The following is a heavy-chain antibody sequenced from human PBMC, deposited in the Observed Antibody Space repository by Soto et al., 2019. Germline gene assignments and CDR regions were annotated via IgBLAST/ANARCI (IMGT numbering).Heavy chain of an antibody. CDR3: ATGYYYDSSDKGSYYYYGMDV. CDR2: FDPEDGET. CDR1: GYTLTELS. J-gene: IGHJ6*02. V-gene: IGHV1-24*01. Sequence: GASVKVSCKVSGYTLTELSMHWVRQAPGKGLEWMGGFDPEDGETIYAQKFQGRVTMTEDTSTDTAYMELSSLRSEDTAVYYCATGYYYDSSDKGSYYYYGMDVWGQGTTVTVSS. D-gene: IGHD3-22*01.